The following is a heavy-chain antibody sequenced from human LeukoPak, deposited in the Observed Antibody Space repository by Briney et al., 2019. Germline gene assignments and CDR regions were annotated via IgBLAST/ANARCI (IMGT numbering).Heavy chain of an antibody. D-gene: IGHD1-1*01. V-gene: IGHV3-66*01. CDR3: ARDAGRNTTTYYYYGMDV. J-gene: IGHJ6*02. CDR2: IYSGGST. Sequence: GGSLRLSCAASGFTVSSNYMSWVRQAPGKGLEWVSVIYSGGSTYYADSVKGRFTISRDNSKNTLYLQMNSLRAEDTAVYYCARDAGRNTTTYYYYGMDVWGQGTTVTVSS. CDR1: GFTVSSNY.